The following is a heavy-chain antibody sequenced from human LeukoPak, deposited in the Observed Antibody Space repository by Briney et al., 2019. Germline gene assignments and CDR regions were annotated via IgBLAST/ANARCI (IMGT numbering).Heavy chain of an antibody. CDR1: GGTFSSYA. CDR2: IIPIFGTA. Sequence: GASVKVSCKASGGTFSSYAISWVRQAPGQGLEWMGGIIPIFGTANYAQKFQGRVTITADESTSTAYMELSSLRSEDTAVYYCAKGGIPYGDYDLDYWGQGTLVTVSS. D-gene: IGHD4-17*01. J-gene: IGHJ4*02. CDR3: AKGGIPYGDYDLDY. V-gene: IGHV1-69*01.